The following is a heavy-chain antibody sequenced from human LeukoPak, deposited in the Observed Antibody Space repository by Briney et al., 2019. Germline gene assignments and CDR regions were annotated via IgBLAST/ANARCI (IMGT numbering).Heavy chain of an antibody. CDR1: GFTFSSYA. CDR3: ARDRTDYGSFDI. J-gene: IGHJ3*02. D-gene: IGHD4-17*01. Sequence: GGSLRLSCAASGFTFSSYAMIWVRQAPGKGLEWVSYLSHTSSYTNYADSVKGRFTISRDNAKNSLYLQMNSLRAEDTALYYCARDRTDYGSFDIWGQGTMVTVSS. CDR2: LSHTSSYT. V-gene: IGHV3-21*05.